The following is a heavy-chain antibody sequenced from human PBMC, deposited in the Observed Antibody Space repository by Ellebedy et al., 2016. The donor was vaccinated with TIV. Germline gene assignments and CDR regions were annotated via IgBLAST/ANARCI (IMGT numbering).Heavy chain of an antibody. D-gene: IGHD4-11*01. V-gene: IGHV3-23*01. CDR2: LTGSGPV. CDR3: ARSPADYDGFDI. J-gene: IGHJ3*02. CDR1: GLTLSAYA. Sequence: GGSLRLSXAATGLTLSAYAMTWVRQAPGKGLEWVSTLTGSGPVYYSDSVKGRFTISRDNSKNTLFLQMNRVKADDTAVYYCARSPADYDGFDIWGQGTVVTVSS.